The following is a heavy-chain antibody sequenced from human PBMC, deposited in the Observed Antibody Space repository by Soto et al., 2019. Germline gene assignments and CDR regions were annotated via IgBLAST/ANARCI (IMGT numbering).Heavy chain of an antibody. CDR3: AREGHPLNWFDP. J-gene: IGHJ5*02. CDR1: GFTFSSYS. Sequence: PGGSLRLSCVASGFTFSSYSMNWVRQAPGKGLEWVSYISSSSSTIYYADSVKGRFTISRDNAKNSLYLQMNSLRAEDTAVYYCAREGHPLNWFDPWGQGTLVTVLL. V-gene: IGHV3-48*01. CDR2: ISSSSSTI.